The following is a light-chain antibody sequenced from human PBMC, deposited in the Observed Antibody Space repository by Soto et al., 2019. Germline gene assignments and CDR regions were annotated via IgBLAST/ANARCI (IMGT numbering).Light chain of an antibody. Sequence: PGERATLSCRASQRVGSDYLAWYQQKPGQPPKLLIYVASIRATGVPDRFSASGSGTDFTLIIRRLEPEDCAVYYCQHYGTSPRFGQATKVEIK. V-gene: IGKV3-20*01. CDR1: QRVGSDY. J-gene: IGKJ1*01. CDR2: VAS. CDR3: QHYGTSPR.